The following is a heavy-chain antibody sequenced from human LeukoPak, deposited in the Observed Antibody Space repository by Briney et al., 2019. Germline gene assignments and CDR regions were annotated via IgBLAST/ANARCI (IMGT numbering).Heavy chain of an antibody. V-gene: IGHV4-39*01. CDR2: IHYSGST. CDR3: ARQTYYPIYSSSPYYMDV. J-gene: IGHJ6*03. CDR1: GGSISSSSYY. D-gene: IGHD6-6*01. Sequence: SETLSLTCTVSGGSISSSSYYWGWIRQPPGKGLEWIGSIHYSGSTDSNPSLKSRVTISVDTSKNQFSLKVSSVTAADTAVYYCARQTYYPIYSSSPYYMDVWGQGTTVTVSS.